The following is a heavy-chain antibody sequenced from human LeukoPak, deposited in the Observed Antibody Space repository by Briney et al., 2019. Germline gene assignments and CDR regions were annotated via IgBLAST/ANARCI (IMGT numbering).Heavy chain of an antibody. CDR3: ARGGSGSCYGELCFDY. J-gene: IGHJ4*02. CDR2: IYYRWST. Sequence: PSETLSLTCTVSGGSISSHYWSWVRQPPGEGLEWMGYIYYRWSTNYNPALTSRVTISVATSKNQFSLKLSSGTGADTALYYCARGGSGSCYGELCFDYWGQGTLVTVSS. CDR1: GGSISSHY. V-gene: IGHV4-59*11. D-gene: IGHD2-15*01.